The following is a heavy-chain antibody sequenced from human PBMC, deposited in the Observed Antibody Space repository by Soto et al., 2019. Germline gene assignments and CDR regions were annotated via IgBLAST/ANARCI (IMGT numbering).Heavy chain of an antibody. J-gene: IGHJ5*02. CDR3: AGGVAPLGYCSRTSCYGSWFDP. CDR1: GYTFTSYG. Sequence: QVQLVQSGAEVKKPGASVKVSCKASGYTFTSYGISWVRQAPGQGLEWMGWISAYNGNTNYAQKLQGRVTMTTDTSTSTAYMELRSLRSDDTAVYSCAGGVAPLGYCSRTSCYGSWFDPWGQGTLVTVSS. CDR2: ISAYNGNT. V-gene: IGHV1-18*01. D-gene: IGHD2-2*01.